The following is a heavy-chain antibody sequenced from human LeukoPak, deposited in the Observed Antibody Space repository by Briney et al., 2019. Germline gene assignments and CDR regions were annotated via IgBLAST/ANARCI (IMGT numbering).Heavy chain of an antibody. J-gene: IGHJ4*02. CDR2: IYYSGST. Sequence: PSETLSLTCTVSGGSVSSGSYYWSWIRQPPGKGLEWIGYIYYSGSTNYNPSLKSRVTISVDTSKNQFSLKLSSVTAADTAVYYCARDGGYGDFVYFVYWGQGTLVTVSS. D-gene: IGHD4-17*01. CDR1: GGSVSSGSYY. V-gene: IGHV4-61*01. CDR3: ARDGGYGDFVYFVY.